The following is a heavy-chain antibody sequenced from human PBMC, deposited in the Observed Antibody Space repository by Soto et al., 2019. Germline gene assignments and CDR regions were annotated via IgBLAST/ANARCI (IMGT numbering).Heavy chain of an antibody. CDR1: GDTFTFYS. Sequence: QVQLVQSGAEVKKPGSSVRVSCKASGDTFTFYSINWVRQAPGLGLEWMGRINPILSMSNYAQRFQGRDTMTADKSTSTAYMELSSLRSEDTAMYYCASSYGSGYRAFDYWGQGALVTVSS. V-gene: IGHV1-69*02. CDR3: ASSYGSGYRAFDY. D-gene: IGHD3-10*01. CDR2: INPILSMS. J-gene: IGHJ4*02.